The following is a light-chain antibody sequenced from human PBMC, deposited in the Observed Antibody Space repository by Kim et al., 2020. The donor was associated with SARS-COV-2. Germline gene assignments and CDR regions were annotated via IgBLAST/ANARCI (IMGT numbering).Light chain of an antibody. V-gene: IGLV1-44*01. CDR3: ASWDATLEGPV. CDR2: NKS. J-gene: IGLJ3*02. Sequence: GQRGTISCSGSRSNIGSNTVNWYQQVPGTAPKLLIFNKSRRPSGVPDRFSGSKSDTSASLVISGLQSEDEGDYYCASWDATLEGPVFGGGTQLTVL. CDR1: RSNIGSNT.